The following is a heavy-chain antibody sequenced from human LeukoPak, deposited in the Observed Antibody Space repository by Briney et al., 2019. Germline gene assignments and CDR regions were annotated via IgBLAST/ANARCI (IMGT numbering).Heavy chain of an antibody. J-gene: IGHJ4*02. Sequence: SETLSLTCAVYGGSFSGYYWSWIRQPPGKRLEWIGEINHSGSTNYNPSLKSRVTISVDTSKNQFSLKLSSVTAADTAVYCCARGWYSSGWLRGWGQGTLVTVSS. V-gene: IGHV4-34*01. CDR2: INHSGST. CDR3: ARGWYSSGWLRG. CDR1: GGSFSGYY. D-gene: IGHD6-19*01.